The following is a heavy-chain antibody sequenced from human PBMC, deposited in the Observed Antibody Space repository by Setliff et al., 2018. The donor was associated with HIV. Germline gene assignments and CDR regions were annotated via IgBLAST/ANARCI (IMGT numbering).Heavy chain of an antibody. Sequence: GGSLRLSCAASGFTFNSYGMHWVRQAPGKGLEWVAVIWVDGGNKNYADSVKGRFTISRDNSKNMLYLQMSSLRAEDTAVYYCARVTRSSWYYFYYWGQGTLVTVSS. V-gene: IGHV3-33*01. CDR3: ARVTRSSWYYFYY. CDR2: IWVDGGNK. D-gene: IGHD6-13*01. J-gene: IGHJ4*02. CDR1: GFTFNSYG.